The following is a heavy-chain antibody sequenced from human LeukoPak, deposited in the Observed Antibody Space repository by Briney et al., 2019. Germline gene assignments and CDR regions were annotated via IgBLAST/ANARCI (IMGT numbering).Heavy chain of an antibody. CDR2: ISAYNGNT. J-gene: IGHJ4*02. CDR1: GYTFTSYG. D-gene: IGHD3-16*02. CDR3: ASAYYDYVWGSYRPLDC. Sequence: ASVKVSCKASGYTFTSYGLSCVRQAPGQGLEWMGWISAYNGNTNYAQKLQGRVTMTTDTSTSTAYMELRSLRSDDTAVYYCASAYYDYVWGSYRPLDCWGQGTLVTVSS. V-gene: IGHV1-18*01.